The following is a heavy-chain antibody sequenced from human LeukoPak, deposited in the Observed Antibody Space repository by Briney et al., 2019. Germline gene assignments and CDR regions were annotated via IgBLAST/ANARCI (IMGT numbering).Heavy chain of an antibody. J-gene: IGHJ4*02. CDR1: GYTFTVYY. CDR2: INPNSGGT. D-gene: IGHD2-2*01. CDR3: ARYCSSTSCFEAPSASYYFDY. V-gene: IGHV1-2*06. Sequence: GASVKVSCKASGYTFTVYYMHWVRQAPGQGLEWMGRINPNSGGTNYAQKFQGRVTMTRDTSISTAYMELSRLRSDDTAVYYCARYCSSTSCFEAPSASYYFDYWGQGTLVTVSS.